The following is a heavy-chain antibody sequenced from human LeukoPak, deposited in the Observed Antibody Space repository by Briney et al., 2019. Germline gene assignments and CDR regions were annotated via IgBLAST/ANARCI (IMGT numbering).Heavy chain of an antibody. Sequence: PSETLSLTCTVSLGSISTYSWTWIRQPPGKGLEWIGNIYYSGSTNYNPSLKSRVTISIDTSKNQFSLKVSSVTAADTAVYYCAGTLSSGWPHMFDPWGQGTLVTVPS. CDR2: IYYSGST. CDR3: AGTLSSGWPHMFDP. CDR1: LGSISTYS. J-gene: IGHJ5*02. V-gene: IGHV4-59*01. D-gene: IGHD6-19*01.